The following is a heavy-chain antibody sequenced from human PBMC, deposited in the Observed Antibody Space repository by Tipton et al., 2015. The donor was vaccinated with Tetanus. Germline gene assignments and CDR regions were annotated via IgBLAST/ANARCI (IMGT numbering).Heavy chain of an antibody. CDR3: ARTRITMVRGVIIRDFYYSYGMDV. Sequence: TLSLTCTVSGGSISSGGYYWSWIRQHPGKGLEWIGYIYYSGSTNYNPSLKSRVTISVDTSKNQFSLKLSSVTAADTAVYYCARTRITMVRGVIIRDFYYSYGMDVWGQGTTVTVSS. V-gene: IGHV4-31*03. D-gene: IGHD3-10*01. CDR2: IYYSGST. CDR1: GGSISSGGYY. J-gene: IGHJ6*02.